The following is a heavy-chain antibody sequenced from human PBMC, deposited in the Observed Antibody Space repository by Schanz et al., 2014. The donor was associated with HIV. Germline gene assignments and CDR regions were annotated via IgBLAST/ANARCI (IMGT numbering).Heavy chain of an antibody. Sequence: EVQVVESGGGLAQPGRSLRLSCAASGFTFSSFWMHWVRQVPGKGLLWVAHIYSDGSSTHYADSVKGRFTISRDNAKNSLYLQMNRLRAEDTAVYYCASSYCGGDCFSRTFDYWGQGTLVTVSS. CDR1: GFTFSSFW. J-gene: IGHJ4*02. V-gene: IGHV3-74*02. CDR3: ASSYCGGDCFSRTFDY. D-gene: IGHD2-21*02. CDR2: IYSDGSST.